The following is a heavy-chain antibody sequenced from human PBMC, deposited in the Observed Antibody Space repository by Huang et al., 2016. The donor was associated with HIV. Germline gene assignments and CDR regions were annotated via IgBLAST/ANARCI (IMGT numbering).Heavy chain of an antibody. CDR3: ARGRGTSWSFFDT. Sequence: QVRLDQWGAGLLKPSETLTLTCAVYGDFLSGFFWSWIRQSPGSGLEWIGEITQSGRTNYNPSLKSRVTIAIDTSKKQVSLKLKSVTADDTSTYYCARGRGTSWSFFDTWGQGSFVTVSS. V-gene: IGHV4-34*01. J-gene: IGHJ5*02. CDR1: GDFLSGFF. D-gene: IGHD2-2*01. CDR2: ITQSGRT.